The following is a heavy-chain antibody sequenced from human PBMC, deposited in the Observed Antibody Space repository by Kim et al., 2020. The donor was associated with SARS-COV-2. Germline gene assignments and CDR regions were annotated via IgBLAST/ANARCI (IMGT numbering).Heavy chain of an antibody. Sequence: SSPIYYASSVKGRFTISRDNAKNSLYLQMNSLRDEDTAVYYCARVEPFDYWGQGTLVTVSS. V-gene: IGHV3-48*02. J-gene: IGHJ4*02. CDR3: ARVEPFDY. CDR2: SSPI.